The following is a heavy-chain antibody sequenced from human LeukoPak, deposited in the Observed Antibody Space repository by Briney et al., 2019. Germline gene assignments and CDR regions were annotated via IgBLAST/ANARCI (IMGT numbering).Heavy chain of an antibody. CDR1: GFTFSDHY. Sequence: GGSLRLSCAASGFTFSDHYMDWVRQAPGKGLEWVGRTRNKASSYTTEYAASVKGRLTISRDDSKNSLYLQMNSLKTEDTAVYYCARAPYGDYGYYFDYWGQGTLVTVSS. D-gene: IGHD4-17*01. V-gene: IGHV3-72*01. J-gene: IGHJ4*02. CDR2: TRNKASSYTT. CDR3: ARAPYGDYGYYFDY.